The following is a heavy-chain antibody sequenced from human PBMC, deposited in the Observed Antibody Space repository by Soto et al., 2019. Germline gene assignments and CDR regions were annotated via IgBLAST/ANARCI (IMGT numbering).Heavy chain of an antibody. J-gene: IGHJ4*02. Sequence: SETLSLTCTVSGGSISSSSCYWGWIRQPPGKGLEWIGSINHSGSTYYNPSLKSRVTISVDTSKNQFSLKLSSVTAADTAVYYCARAFPRFIAAAGPRFDYWGQGTLVTVSS. CDR3: ARAFPRFIAAAGPRFDY. CDR1: GGSISSSSCY. V-gene: IGHV4-39*01. D-gene: IGHD6-13*01. CDR2: INHSGST.